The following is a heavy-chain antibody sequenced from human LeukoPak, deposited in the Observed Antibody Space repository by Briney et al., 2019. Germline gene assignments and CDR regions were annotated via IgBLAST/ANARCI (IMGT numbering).Heavy chain of an antibody. CDR3: ARGLGSGYYRRAGVYDAFDI. J-gene: IGHJ3*02. V-gene: IGHV1-3*03. CDR2: INAGNGNT. CDR1: GYTFTSYA. D-gene: IGHD3-3*01. Sequence: GASVKVSCKASGYTFTSYAMHWVRQAPGQRLEWMGWINAGNGNTKYSQEFQGRVTITRDTSASTAYMELSSLRSEDMAVYYCARGLGSGYYRRAGVYDAFDIWGQGTMVTVSS.